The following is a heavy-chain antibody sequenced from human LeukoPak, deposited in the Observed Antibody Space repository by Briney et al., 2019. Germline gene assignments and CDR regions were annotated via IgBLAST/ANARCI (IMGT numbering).Heavy chain of an antibody. CDR2: IYSGGST. Sequence: GGSLRLSCAASGFTVSNSYMSWVRQAPGRGLEWVSIIYSGGSTYYADSVKGRFTVSRDNSKSTLYLQMNTLRAEDTGVYYCARGGNGPFDYWGQGTLVTVSS. CDR1: GFTVSNSY. J-gene: IGHJ4*02. CDR3: ARGGNGPFDY. D-gene: IGHD2-8*01. V-gene: IGHV3-53*01.